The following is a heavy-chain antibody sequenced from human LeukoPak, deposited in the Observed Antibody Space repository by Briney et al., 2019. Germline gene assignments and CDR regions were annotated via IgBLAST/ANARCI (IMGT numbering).Heavy chain of an antibody. D-gene: IGHD3-10*02. CDR1: GFTFSSYG. CDR2: ISYDGSNK. CDR3: AKDADEYYYGRAYYYYMDV. V-gene: IGHV3-30*18. J-gene: IGHJ6*03. Sequence: GGSLRLSCAASGFTFSSYGMHWVRQAPGKGLEWVAVISYDGSNKYYADSVKGRFTISRDNSKNTLYLQMNSLRAEDTAVYYCAKDADEYYYGRAYYYYMDVWGKGTTVTISS.